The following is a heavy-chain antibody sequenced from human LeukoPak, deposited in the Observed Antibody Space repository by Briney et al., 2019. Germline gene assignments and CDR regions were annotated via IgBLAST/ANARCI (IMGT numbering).Heavy chain of an antibody. CDR3: ARAGRSVRGVMNWLDP. Sequence: SETLSLTCTVSGGSINSNSYYWGWIRQPPGKGLEWIGYIYYSGSTNYNPSLKSRVTISVDTSKNQFSLKLSSVTAADTAVYYCARAGRSVRGVMNWLDPWGQGTLVTVSS. CDR1: GGSINSNSYY. D-gene: IGHD3-10*01. J-gene: IGHJ5*02. CDR2: IYYSGST. V-gene: IGHV4-61*05.